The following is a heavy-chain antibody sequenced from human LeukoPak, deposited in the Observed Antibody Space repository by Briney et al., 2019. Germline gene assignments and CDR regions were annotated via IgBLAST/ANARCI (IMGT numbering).Heavy chain of an antibody. CDR1: GFTFSSYS. CDR2: ISSSSSYI. V-gene: IGHV3-21*01. J-gene: IGHJ4*02. D-gene: IGHD2-2*01. CDR3: VKGGFCGSTSCHLLPYDY. Sequence: PGGSLRLSCAASGFTFSSYSMNWVRQAPGKGLEWVSSISSSSSYIHYADSVKGRFTISRDNSKNTLYLQMNSLRAEDTAVYYCVKGGFCGSTSCHLLPYDYWGQGTLVTVSS.